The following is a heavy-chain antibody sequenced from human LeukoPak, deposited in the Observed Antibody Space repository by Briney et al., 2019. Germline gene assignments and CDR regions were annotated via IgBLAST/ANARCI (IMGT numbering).Heavy chain of an antibody. CDR2: ISSSGSAI. D-gene: IGHD5-18*01. Sequence: GGSLRLSCAASGFTFSDYYVSWIRQAPGKGLEWVSYISSSGSAIYYADSVKGRFTISRDNAKNSLYLQMNSLRAEDTAVYYCARTRGYSYVDYWGQGTLVTVSS. V-gene: IGHV3-11*01. J-gene: IGHJ4*02. CDR3: ARTRGYSYVDY. CDR1: GFTFSDYY.